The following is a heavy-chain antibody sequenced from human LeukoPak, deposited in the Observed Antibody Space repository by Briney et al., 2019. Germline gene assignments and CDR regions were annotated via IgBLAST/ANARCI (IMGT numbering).Heavy chain of an antibody. V-gene: IGHV3-74*01. Sequence: GGSLRLSCAASGFAFSSYWMHWVRQVPGKGPAWVSRINEAGSATSDADSVKGRFTISRDNAKNALYLQMNSLRAEDTAVYYCVRDMFGGRDYWGQGTLVTVSS. D-gene: IGHD3-10*02. CDR2: INEAGSAT. J-gene: IGHJ4*02. CDR1: GFAFSSYW. CDR3: VRDMFGGRDY.